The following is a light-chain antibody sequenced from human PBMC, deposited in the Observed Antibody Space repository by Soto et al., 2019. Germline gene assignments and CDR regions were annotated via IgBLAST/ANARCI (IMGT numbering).Light chain of an antibody. CDR2: DVN. J-gene: IGLJ1*01. Sequence: QSVLTQPRSVSGSPGQSVTNSCTGTSSDVGTYIFVSWYQQPPGKAPKLLIYDVNKRPSGVPDRFSGSKSGNTASLTISGLQAEDEADYYCSSYAGTYIRYVFGTGTKVTVL. CDR1: SSDVGTYIF. V-gene: IGLV2-11*01. CDR3: SSYAGTYIRYV.